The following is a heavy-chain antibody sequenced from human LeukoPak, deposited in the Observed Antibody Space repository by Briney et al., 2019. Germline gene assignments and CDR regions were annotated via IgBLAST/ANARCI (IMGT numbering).Heavy chain of an antibody. D-gene: IGHD3-3*02. CDR1: GGFNSSGGYY. Sequence: PSQTLSLTGTVSGGFNSSGGYYWRCIRQHPVNGLESIGYIYYSGSTYYNPSLKSRVTISVDTSKNQFSLKLSSVTAADTAVYYCARAAPFEYYFDYWGQGTLVTVSS. J-gene: IGHJ4*02. CDR3: ARAAPFEYYFDY. V-gene: IGHV4-31*02. CDR2: IYYSGST.